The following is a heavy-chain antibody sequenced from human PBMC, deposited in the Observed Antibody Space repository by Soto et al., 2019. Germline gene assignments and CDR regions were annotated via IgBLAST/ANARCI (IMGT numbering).Heavy chain of an antibody. CDR1: GFTFSSYS. J-gene: IGHJ6*02. D-gene: IGHD3-3*01. CDR2: ISSNGGST. CDR3: ASLRNFVFWSGYYDYNYSGMDV. Sequence: GGSLILSCAASGFTFSSYSMHWVRQAPGKGLEYVSAISSNGGSTYYANSVKGRFTISRDNSKNTVYLEVNSLRAGDTAVYYCASLRNFVFWSGYYDYNYSGMDVGGQGTTVPVSS. V-gene: IGHV3-64*01.